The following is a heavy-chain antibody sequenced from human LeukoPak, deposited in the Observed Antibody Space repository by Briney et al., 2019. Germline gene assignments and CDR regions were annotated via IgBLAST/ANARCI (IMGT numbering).Heavy chain of an antibody. Sequence: PSETLSLTCTVSGDSISSSSFYWGWIRQPPGKGLEWIGSIYYSGSTYYNPSLKSRVTISVDTSKNQFSLKLTSVTAADTAIFYCARGGWQWLPHFDYRGQGTLVTVSS. CDR2: IYYSGST. CDR3: ARGGWQWLPHFDY. J-gene: IGHJ4*02. V-gene: IGHV4-39*01. CDR1: GDSISSSSFY. D-gene: IGHD6-19*01.